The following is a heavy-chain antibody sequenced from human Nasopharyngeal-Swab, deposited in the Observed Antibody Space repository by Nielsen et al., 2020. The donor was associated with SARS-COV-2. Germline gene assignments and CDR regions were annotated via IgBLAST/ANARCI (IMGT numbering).Heavy chain of an antibody. Sequence: SETLSLTCAVSGSSMNSGYYWGWIRQPPGKGLEWLGSIYHSGSTYYNPSLKSRVTLSIDTSKNQFSLKLSSVTAADTAVYYCARAVEMAAILDYWGQGTLFTVSS. CDR2: IYHSGST. J-gene: IGHJ4*02. V-gene: IGHV4-38-2*01. D-gene: IGHD5-24*01. CDR3: ARAVEMAAILDY. CDR1: GSSMNSGYY.